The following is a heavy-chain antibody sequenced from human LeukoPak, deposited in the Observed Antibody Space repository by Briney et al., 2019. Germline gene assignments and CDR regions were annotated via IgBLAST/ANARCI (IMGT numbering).Heavy chain of an antibody. J-gene: IGHJ4*02. D-gene: IGHD6-13*01. CDR1: GYTFTSYY. V-gene: IGHV1-46*01. CDR3: ARDKVWYSSSWYLDY. Sequence: ASVKVSCKASGYTFTSYYMHLVRQASGQGLEWMGIINPSGGSTSYAQKFQGRVTMTRDTSTSTVYMELSSLRSEDTAVYYCARDKVWYSSSWYLDYWGQGTLVTVSS. CDR2: INPSGGST.